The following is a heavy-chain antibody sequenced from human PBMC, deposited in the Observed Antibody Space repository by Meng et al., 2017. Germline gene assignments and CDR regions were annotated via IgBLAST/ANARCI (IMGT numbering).Heavy chain of an antibody. Sequence: QFQLQLWGAGRFRPPETLPLTVAVYGGPFRGYYRSVIRQTPGKGLEWIGEINHSGSTNYNPSLKSRVTMSLDTSKNQFSLRLSSVTAADTAVYYCARSHSVTIVAFDYWGQGTLVTVSS. D-gene: IGHD4-17*01. CDR1: GGPFRGYY. J-gene: IGHJ4*02. CDR2: INHSGST. V-gene: IGHV4-34*01. CDR3: ARSHSVTIVAFDY.